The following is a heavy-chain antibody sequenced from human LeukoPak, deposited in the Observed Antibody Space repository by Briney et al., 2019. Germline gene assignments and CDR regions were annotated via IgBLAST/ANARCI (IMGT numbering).Heavy chain of an antibody. V-gene: IGHV3-30-3*01. D-gene: IGHD3-10*01. CDR2: TSHDESNK. J-gene: IGHJ4*02. CDR1: GFTFSNSP. Sequence: PGGSLRLSCAASGFTFSNSPMHWVRQAPGKGQEWVAVTSHDESNKYYADSVKGRFTISRDNSKNTLYLQMNSLRAEDTAVYYCAKDEFGTFDYWGQGTLVTVSS. CDR3: AKDEFGTFDY.